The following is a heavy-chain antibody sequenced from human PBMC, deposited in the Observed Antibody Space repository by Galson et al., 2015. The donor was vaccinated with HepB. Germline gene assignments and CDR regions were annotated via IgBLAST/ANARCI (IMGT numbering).Heavy chain of an antibody. CDR2: MNPKSGNT. V-gene: IGHV1-8*01. Sequence: SVKVSCKASGYTFASYDINWVRQATGQGLEWMGWMNPKSGNTGYAQKFQGRVTMTRDTSISTAYMELSSLRSEDTAVYYCARQYSSSWYGNWFDPWGQGTLVTVSS. J-gene: IGHJ5*02. CDR3: ARQYSSSWYGNWFDP. CDR1: GYTFASYD. D-gene: IGHD6-13*01.